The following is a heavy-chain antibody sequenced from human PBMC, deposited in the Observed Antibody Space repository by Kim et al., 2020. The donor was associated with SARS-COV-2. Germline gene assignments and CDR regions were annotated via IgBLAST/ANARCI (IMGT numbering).Heavy chain of an antibody. CDR1: GGSFSGYY. D-gene: IGHD2-21*01. Sequence: SETLSLTCAVYGGSFSGYYWSWIRQPPGKGLEWIGEINHSGSTNYNPSLKSRVTISVDTSKNQFSLKLSSVTAADTAVYYCARGTRRWRSRHYYSYMDVWGKGTTVTVSS. CDR2: INHSGST. V-gene: IGHV4-34*01. J-gene: IGHJ6*03. CDR3: ARGTRRWRSRHYYSYMDV.